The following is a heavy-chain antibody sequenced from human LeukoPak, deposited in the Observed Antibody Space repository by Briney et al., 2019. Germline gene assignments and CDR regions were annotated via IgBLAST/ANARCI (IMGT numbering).Heavy chain of an antibody. D-gene: IGHD5-24*01. CDR3: AKDAVEMATTTGWYFDL. V-gene: IGHV3-30*04. J-gene: IGHJ2*01. CDR1: GFTFSSYA. Sequence: GGSLRLSCAASGFTFSSYAMHWVRQAPDKGLEWVAVISYDGSNKYYADSVKGRFTISRDNSKNTLYLQMNSLRAEDTAVYYCAKDAVEMATTTGWYFDLWGRGTLVTVSS. CDR2: ISYDGSNK.